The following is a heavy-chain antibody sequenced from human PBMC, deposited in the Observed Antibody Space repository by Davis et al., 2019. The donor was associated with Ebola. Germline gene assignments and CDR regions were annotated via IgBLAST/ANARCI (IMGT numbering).Heavy chain of an antibody. CDR3: ARFHGSTKRTAYFDY. J-gene: IGHJ4*02. CDR2: IIPIFGTA. D-gene: IGHD1-26*01. V-gene: IGHV1-69*06. CDR1: GGTFSSYA. Sequence: SVKVSCKASGGTFSSYAISWVRQAPGQGLEWMGGIIPIFGTANYAQKFQGRVTITADKSTSTVYMELSSLRSEDTAVYYCARFHGSTKRTAYFDYWGQGTLVTVSS.